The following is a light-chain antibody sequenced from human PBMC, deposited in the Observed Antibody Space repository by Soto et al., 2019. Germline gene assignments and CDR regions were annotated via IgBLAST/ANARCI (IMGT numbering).Light chain of an antibody. CDR2: AAS. CDR1: QGISNY. Sequence: DIQMTQSPSSVSTSVRDRVTITCRASQGISNYLAWYQQKPGKIPKLLIYAASTLQSGVPSRFSGSGSGTDFTLTISSLQPEDVATYYCQKYNSAPWTFGQGTMVDIK. J-gene: IGKJ1*01. V-gene: IGKV1-27*01. CDR3: QKYNSAPWT.